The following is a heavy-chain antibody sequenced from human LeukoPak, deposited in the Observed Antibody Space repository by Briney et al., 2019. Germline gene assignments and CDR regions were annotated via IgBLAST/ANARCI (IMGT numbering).Heavy chain of an antibody. CDR2: ISSDGTKK. J-gene: IGHJ2*01. V-gene: IGHV3-30*18. CDR1: GFTFSSYG. CDR3: VKDKDYDTSGWYFDL. D-gene: IGHD3-9*01. Sequence: GGSLRPSCAASGFTFSSYGMHWVRQAPGKGLEWVASISSDGTKKYYGDSVKGRFTISRDNSKNTLYLQMNSLRAEDTSVYYCVKDKDYDTSGWYFDLWGRGTLVTVSS.